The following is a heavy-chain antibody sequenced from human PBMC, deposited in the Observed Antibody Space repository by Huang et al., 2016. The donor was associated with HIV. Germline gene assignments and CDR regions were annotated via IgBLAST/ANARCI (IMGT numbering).Heavy chain of an antibody. CDR1: GGSISSYY. CDR3: ARGPSPWLQEAFDI. Sequence: QVQLQESGPGLVKPSETLSLTCTVSGGSISSYYWSWIRQPPGKGLECIGYIYYSGSTNYNPPLTSRVTISVDTSKNQFSLKLRSVTAADTAVYYCARGPSPWLQEAFDIWGQGTMVTVSS. V-gene: IGHV4-59*01. CDR2: IYYSGST. D-gene: IGHD5-12*01. J-gene: IGHJ3*02.